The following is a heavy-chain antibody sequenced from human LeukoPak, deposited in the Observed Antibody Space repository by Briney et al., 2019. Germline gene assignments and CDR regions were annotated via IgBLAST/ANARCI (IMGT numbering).Heavy chain of an antibody. V-gene: IGHV4-38-2*01. J-gene: IGHJ4*02. CDR2: IYHSGST. CDR1: GYSISSGYY. CDR3: ARRDCSSGCYRIFDY. Sequence: SETLSLTCAVSGYSISSGYYWGWIRQPPGKGLEWIGSIYHSGSTYYNPSLKSRVTISVDTSKNQFSLKLSSVTAAVTAVYYCARRDCSSGCYRIFDYWGQGTLVTVSS. D-gene: IGHD2-2*02.